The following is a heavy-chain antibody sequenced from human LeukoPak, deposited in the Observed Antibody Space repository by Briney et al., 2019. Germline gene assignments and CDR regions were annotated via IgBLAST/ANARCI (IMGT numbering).Heavy chain of an antibody. CDR2: ISGSGGST. CDR1: GFTFSSYA. V-gene: IGHV3-23*01. J-gene: IGHJ2*01. Sequence: PGGSLRLSCAASGFTFSSYAMSWVRQAPGKGLEWVSAISGSGGSTYYADSVKGRFTISRDNSKNTLYLQMNSLRAEDTAVYYCAKACGDYGRRWYFDLWGRGTLVTVSS. D-gene: IGHD4-17*01. CDR3: AKACGDYGRRWYFDL.